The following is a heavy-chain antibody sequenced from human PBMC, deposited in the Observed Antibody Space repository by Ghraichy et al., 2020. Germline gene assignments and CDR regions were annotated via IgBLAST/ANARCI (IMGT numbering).Heavy chain of an antibody. Sequence: SETLSLTCTVSGGSISSYYWSWIRQPPGKGLEWIGYIYYSGSTNYNPSLKSRVTISVDTSKNQFSLKLSSVTAADTAVYYCAGHSGSYYPFDYWGQGTLVTVSS. CDR2: IYYSGST. V-gene: IGHV4-59*08. J-gene: IGHJ4*02. D-gene: IGHD1-26*01. CDR3: AGHSGSYYPFDY. CDR1: GGSISSYY.